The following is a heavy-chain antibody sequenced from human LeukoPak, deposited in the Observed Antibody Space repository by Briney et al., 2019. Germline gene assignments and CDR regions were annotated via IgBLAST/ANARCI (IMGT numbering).Heavy chain of an antibody. D-gene: IGHD3-10*01. CDR1: GFSFDDYA. Sequence: GGSLRLSCAVSGFSFDDYAMHWVRHAPGKGLEWVSGISWNSGIIDYADSVKGRFTISRDNAKNSLYLQMNSLRAEDTAVYYCARDRGAAYYYGMDVWGQGTTVTVSS. V-gene: IGHV3-9*01. J-gene: IGHJ6*02. CDR3: ARDRGAAYYYGMDV. CDR2: ISWNSGII.